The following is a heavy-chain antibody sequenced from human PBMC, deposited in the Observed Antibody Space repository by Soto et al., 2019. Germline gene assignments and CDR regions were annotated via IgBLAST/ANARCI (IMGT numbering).Heavy chain of an antibody. D-gene: IGHD2-2*01. V-gene: IGHV1-8*01. CDR2: MNPNSGNT. CDR1: GYTFTSYD. CDR3: ARGGLRDIVVVPAAVYYYYMDV. Sequence: ASVKVSCKASGYTFTSYDINWVRQATGQGLEWMGWMNPNSGNTGYAQKFQGRVTMTRNTSISTAYMELSSLRSEDTAVYYCARGGLRDIVVVPAAVYYYYMDVWGKGTTVTVSS. J-gene: IGHJ6*03.